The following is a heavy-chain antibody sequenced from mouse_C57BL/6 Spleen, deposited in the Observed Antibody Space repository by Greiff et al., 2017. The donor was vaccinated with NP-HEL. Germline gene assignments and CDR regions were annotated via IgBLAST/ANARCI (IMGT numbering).Heavy chain of an antibody. J-gene: IGHJ1*03. CDR1: GYSFTGYF. D-gene: IGHD1-1*01. Sequence: VQLKQSGPELVKPGDSVKISCKASGYSFTGYFMNWVMQSHGKSLEWIGRINPYNGDTFYNQKFKGKATLTVDKSSSTAHMELRSLTSEDSAVYYCARYSYYYGSSWYFDVWGTGTTVTVSS. V-gene: IGHV1-20*01. CDR2: INPYNGDT. CDR3: ARYSYYYGSSWYFDV.